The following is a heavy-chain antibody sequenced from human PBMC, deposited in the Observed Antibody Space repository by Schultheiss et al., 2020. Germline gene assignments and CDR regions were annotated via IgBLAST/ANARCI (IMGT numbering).Heavy chain of an antibody. D-gene: IGHD3-10*01. CDR1: GLTFSDYY. J-gene: IGHJ4*02. V-gene: IGHV3-21*01. CDR2: ISSSSSYI. CDR3: VKLHSWFQFNN. Sequence: GGSLRLSCAASGLTFSDYYMNWIRQAPGKGLEWVSSISSSSSYIYYADSVKGRFTISRDNAKNSLYLHLNSLRVDDTAVYYCVKLHSWFQFNNWGKGTLVTVSS.